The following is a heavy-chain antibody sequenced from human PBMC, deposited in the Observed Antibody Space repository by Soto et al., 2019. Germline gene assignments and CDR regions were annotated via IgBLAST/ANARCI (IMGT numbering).Heavy chain of an antibody. J-gene: IGHJ3*02. CDR3: ARHYPTVDDFDI. D-gene: IGHD3-16*02. Sequence: GESLKISCKGSGYSFSSYWIGWVRQMPGKGLEWIGIIYPGDSDARYSPSFRGQVTISDDKSISTAYLQWSSLKASDTAMYYCARHYPTVDDFDICGQGTMVTASS. CDR2: IYPGDSDA. CDR1: GYSFSSYW. V-gene: IGHV5-51*01.